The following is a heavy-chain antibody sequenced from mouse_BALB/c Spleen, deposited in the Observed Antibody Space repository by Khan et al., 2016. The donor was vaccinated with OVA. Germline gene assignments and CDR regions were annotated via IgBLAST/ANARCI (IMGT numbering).Heavy chain of an antibody. CDR3: ARKDYYDYDPFPY. Sequence: EVKLLESGPGLVKPSLSLSLTCTVTGYSITSEYAWNWIRQFPGNKLELMGYIDYSGNTRFNPSLQSRTSITRDTFKNQFFLQLNSVTAEDTATYYCARKDYYDYDPFPYWGQVTLVTVSA. D-gene: IGHD2-4*01. J-gene: IGHJ3*01. CDR2: IDYSGNT. V-gene: IGHV3-2*02. CDR1: GYSITSEYA.